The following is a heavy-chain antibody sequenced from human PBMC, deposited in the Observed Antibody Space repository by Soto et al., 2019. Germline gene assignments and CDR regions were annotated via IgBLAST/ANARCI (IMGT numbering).Heavy chain of an antibody. D-gene: IGHD3-10*01. CDR1: GDSVSSNSAA. Sequence: SQTLSLTCXISGDSVSSNSAAWNWIRQAPSRGLEWLGRTYYRSKWYNDYAVSVKSRITINPDTSKNQFSLQLNSVTPEDTAMYYCAREGGFYYGSGSGLNVWGQGTTVTVSS. V-gene: IGHV6-1*01. CDR3: AREGGFYYGSGSGLNV. J-gene: IGHJ6*02. CDR2: TYYRSKWYN.